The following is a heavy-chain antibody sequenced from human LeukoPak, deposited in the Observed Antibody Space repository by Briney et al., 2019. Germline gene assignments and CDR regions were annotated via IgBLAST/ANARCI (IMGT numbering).Heavy chain of an antibody. CDR3: AREYCSSTSCYLGLDV. CDR1: GYTFTGYY. CDR2: INPNSGGT. Sequence: ASVKVSCKASGYTFTGYYMHWLRQAPGQGLEWMGWINPNSGGTNYAQKFQGRVTMTRDTSISTAYMELSRLRSDDTAVYYCAREYCSSTSCYLGLDVWGQGTTVTVSS. J-gene: IGHJ6*02. V-gene: IGHV1-2*02. D-gene: IGHD2-2*01.